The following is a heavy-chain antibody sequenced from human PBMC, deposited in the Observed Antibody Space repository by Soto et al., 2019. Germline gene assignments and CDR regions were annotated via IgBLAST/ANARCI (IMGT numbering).Heavy chain of an antibody. V-gene: IGHV3-23*01. J-gene: IGHJ4*02. CDR1: GFTFSSYA. CDR3: ARRSGYSSGWPYDY. D-gene: IGHD6-19*01. Sequence: GGSLRLSXAASGFTFSSYAMSWVRQAPGKGLEWVSSIILSGGSTFYADSVKGRFTISRDNSKNTLYLQMNSLRADDTAVYYCARRSGYSSGWPYDYWGQGTLVTVSS. CDR2: IILSGGST.